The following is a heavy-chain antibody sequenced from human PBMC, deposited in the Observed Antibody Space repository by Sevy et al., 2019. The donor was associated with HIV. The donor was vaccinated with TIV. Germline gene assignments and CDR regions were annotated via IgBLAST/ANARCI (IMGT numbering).Heavy chain of an antibody. Sequence: GGSLRLSCAASGFTVSSNYMSWVRQAPGKGLEWFSVIYIGSSTYYADSVKGRFTSSRDNSKNTLYLQMNSLRAEDTAVYYCARSLGGHDAFDIWGQRTMVTVSS. CDR1: GFTVSSNY. D-gene: IGHD2-15*01. V-gene: IGHV3-66*02. CDR2: IYIGSST. J-gene: IGHJ3*02. CDR3: ARSLGGHDAFDI.